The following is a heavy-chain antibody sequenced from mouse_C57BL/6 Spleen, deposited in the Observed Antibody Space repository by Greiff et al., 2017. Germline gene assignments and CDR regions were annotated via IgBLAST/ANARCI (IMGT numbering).Heavy chain of an antibody. CDR1: GYAFTNYL. J-gene: IGHJ2*01. V-gene: IGHV1-54*01. Sequence: VQLQQSGAELVRPGTSVKVSCKASGYAFTNYLIEWVKQRPGQGLEWIGVINPGSGGTNYNEKFKGKATLTADKSSSTAYMQLSSLTSEDSAVYFCARWPYYGSSEYYFDYWGQGTTLTVSS. D-gene: IGHD1-1*01. CDR3: ARWPYYGSSEYYFDY. CDR2: INPGSGGT.